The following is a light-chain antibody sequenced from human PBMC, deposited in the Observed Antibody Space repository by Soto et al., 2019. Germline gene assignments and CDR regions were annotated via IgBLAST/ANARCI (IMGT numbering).Light chain of an antibody. V-gene: IGKV3-11*01. J-gene: IGKJ5*01. CDR3: QQRTNWPIT. CDR2: DVS. CDR1: QSVSSY. Sequence: EIVVTQSPATLYLSPGERATLSCRASQSVSSYLACYQQQPGQAPRLLIYDVSNRATGIQARFSGSGSGTDFTRTISSREPEDFAVYYCQQRTNWPITFGQGTRLEIK.